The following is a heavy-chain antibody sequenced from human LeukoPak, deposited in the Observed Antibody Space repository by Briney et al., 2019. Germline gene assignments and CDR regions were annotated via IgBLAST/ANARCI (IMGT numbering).Heavy chain of an antibody. Sequence: GASVKASCKASGYRFTDYYIHWVRQAPGQGLEWMGWINPNSGGTKYAQKFQGRVTMTRDTSIATAYMEVSRLRSDDTAVYYCAREPRPRGGWFVSDWGQGTLVTVSS. CDR3: AREPRPRGGWFVSD. J-gene: IGHJ4*02. CDR2: INPNSGGT. CDR1: GYRFTDYY. V-gene: IGHV1-2*02. D-gene: IGHD6-19*01.